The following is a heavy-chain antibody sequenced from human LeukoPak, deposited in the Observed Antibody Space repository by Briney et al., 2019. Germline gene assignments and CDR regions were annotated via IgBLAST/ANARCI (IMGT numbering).Heavy chain of an antibody. J-gene: IGHJ4*02. D-gene: IGHD6-13*01. CDR3: ARSAAESWLTHLFDY. CDR1: GYTFTSYY. CDR2: INPSGGST. V-gene: IGHV1-46*01. Sequence: GASVKVSCKASGYTFTSYYMHWVRQAPGQGLEWVGIINPSGGSTSYAQKFQGRVTMTRDTSTSTVYMELSSLRSEDTAVYYCARSAAESWLTHLFDYWGQGTLVTVSS.